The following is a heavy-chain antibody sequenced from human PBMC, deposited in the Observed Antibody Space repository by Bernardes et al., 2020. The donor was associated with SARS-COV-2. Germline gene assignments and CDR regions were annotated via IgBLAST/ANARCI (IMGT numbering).Heavy chain of an antibody. CDR1: GFTFGDYP. J-gene: IGHJ3*02. CDR2: IRTKDYGGTT. D-gene: IGHD6-13*01. CDR3: TTAAAGIHDAFDI. V-gene: IGHV3-49*02. Sequence: GGSLRLSCRASGFTFGDYPMSWVRQAPGKGLEWVGIIRTKDYGGTTDYAAPVKGRFTISRDDSKNTLYLQMNSLKTEDTAVYYCTTAAAGIHDAFDIWGQGTMVTVSS.